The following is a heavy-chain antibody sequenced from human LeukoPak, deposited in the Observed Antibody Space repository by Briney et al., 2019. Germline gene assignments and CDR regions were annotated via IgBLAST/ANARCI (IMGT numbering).Heavy chain of an antibody. CDR1: GFTFSSYW. CDR3: ARVRSGYYFDY. V-gene: IGHV3-74*01. CDR2: VNNDGSST. Sequence: GGSLRLSCAASGFTFSSYWMFWVRQAPGKGLAWVSGVNNDGSSTSYGDSVKGRFTISRDNAKNTPYLQMNSLRAEDTAVYYCARVRSGYYFDYWGQGTLVTVSS. J-gene: IGHJ4*02.